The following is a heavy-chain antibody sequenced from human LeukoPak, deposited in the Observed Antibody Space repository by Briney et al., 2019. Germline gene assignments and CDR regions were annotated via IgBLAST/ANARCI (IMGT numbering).Heavy chain of an antibody. J-gene: IGHJ6*03. CDR1: GFTFSSYS. CDR3: ASAHVYSNYGVYYYYMDV. D-gene: IGHD4-11*01. V-gene: IGHV3-21*01. CDR2: ISSSSSYI. Sequence: GGSLRLSRAASGFTFSSYSMNWVRQAPGKGLEWVSSISSSSSYIYYADSVKGRFTISRDNAKNSLYLQMNSLRAEDTAVYYCASAHVYSNYGVYYYYMDVWGKGTTVTVSS.